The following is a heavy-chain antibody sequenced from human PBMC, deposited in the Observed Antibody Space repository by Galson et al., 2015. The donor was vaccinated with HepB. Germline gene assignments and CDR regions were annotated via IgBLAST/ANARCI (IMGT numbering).Heavy chain of an antibody. V-gene: IGHV3-72*01. CDR1: GFTFSYHY. J-gene: IGHJ6*03. CDR2: IRNKANSYTT. CDR3: ARASTVVTPFGPRFGLYYMDV. Sequence: SLRLSCAASGFTFSYHYMDWVRQAPGKGLEWVGRIRNKANSYTTENAASVKGRFTISRDDSNNSLYLQMNSLKTEDTAVYYCARASTVVTPFGPRFGLYYMDVWGKGTTVTVSS. D-gene: IGHD4-23*01.